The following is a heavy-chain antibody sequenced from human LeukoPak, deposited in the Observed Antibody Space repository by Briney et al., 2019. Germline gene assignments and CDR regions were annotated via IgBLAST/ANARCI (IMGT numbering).Heavy chain of an antibody. Sequence: GGSLRLSCAASGFTFSSYGMHWVRQAPGKGLKWVAVISYDGSNKYYADSVKGRFTISRDNSKNTLYLQMNSLRAEDTAVYYCAKDMAAALGFDPWSQGTLVTVSS. CDR1: GFTFSSYG. D-gene: IGHD6-13*01. J-gene: IGHJ5*02. CDR3: AKDMAAALGFDP. V-gene: IGHV3-30*18. CDR2: ISYDGSNK.